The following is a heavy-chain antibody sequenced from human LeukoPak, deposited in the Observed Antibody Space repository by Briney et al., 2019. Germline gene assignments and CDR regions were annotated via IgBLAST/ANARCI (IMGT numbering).Heavy chain of an antibody. Sequence: GGSLRLSCAASEFSVGSNYMTWVRQAPGKGLEWVSLIYSGGSTYYADSVKGRFTISRDNSKNTLYLQMNSLRAEDTAVYYCAKDRHAPGRYCSSTTCFPFDLWGQGTLVTVSS. CDR2: IYSGGST. D-gene: IGHD2-2*01. CDR3: AKDRHAPGRYCSSTTCFPFDL. V-gene: IGHV3-66*01. J-gene: IGHJ4*02. CDR1: EFSVGSNY.